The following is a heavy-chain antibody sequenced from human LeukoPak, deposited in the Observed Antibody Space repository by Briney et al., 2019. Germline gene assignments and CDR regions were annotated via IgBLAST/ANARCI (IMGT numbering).Heavy chain of an antibody. V-gene: IGHV1-2*02. CDR3: ARDIWRGGNPGVSGDAFDI. Sequence: ASVKVSCEASGYTFTGYYMHWVRQAPGQGLEWMGWINPNSGGTNYAQKFQGRVTMTRDTSISTAYMELSRLRSDDTAVYYCARDIWRGGNPGVSGDAFDIWGQGTMVTVSS. D-gene: IGHD4-23*01. J-gene: IGHJ3*02. CDR2: INPNSGGT. CDR1: GYTFTGYY.